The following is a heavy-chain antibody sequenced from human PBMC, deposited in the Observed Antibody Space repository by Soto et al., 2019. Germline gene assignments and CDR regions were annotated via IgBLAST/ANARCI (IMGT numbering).Heavy chain of an antibody. CDR2: ISGSGGGT. CDR3: SKDSLYSSSRYYLEY. CDR1: GFTFSSYA. J-gene: IGHJ4*02. D-gene: IGHD6-13*01. Sequence: GGSLRLSCAASGFTFSSYAMSLVRQAPGKGLEWVSAISGSGGGTYYADSVRGRFTISRYNSNSTLYLQMNSLRAEDMAVYYCSKDSLYSSSRYYLEYWGQGTMVTVSS. V-gene: IGHV3-23*01.